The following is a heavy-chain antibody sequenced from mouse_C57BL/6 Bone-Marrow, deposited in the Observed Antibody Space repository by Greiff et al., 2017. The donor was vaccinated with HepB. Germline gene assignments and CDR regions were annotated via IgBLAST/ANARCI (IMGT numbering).Heavy chain of an antibody. CDR3: KWRGY. CDR2: IDPETGGT. J-gene: IGHJ2*01. CDR1: GYTFTDYE. D-gene: IGHD1-3*01. Sequence: QVHVKQSGAELVRPGASVTLSCKASGYTFTDYEMHWVKQTPVHGLEWIGAIDPETGGTAYNQKFKGKAILTADKSSSTAYMELRSLTSEDSAVYYCKWRGYWGQGTTLTVSS. V-gene: IGHV1-15*01.